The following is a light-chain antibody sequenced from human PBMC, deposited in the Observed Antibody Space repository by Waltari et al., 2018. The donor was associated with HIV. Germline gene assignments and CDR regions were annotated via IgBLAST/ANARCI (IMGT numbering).Light chain of an antibody. V-gene: IGLV2-14*01. CDR2: DVD. J-gene: IGLJ3*02. CDR1: ASDFGLFTF. Sequence: SAVTQPASVSGLPGPSITLSCTVGASDFGLFTFSSWYQHPPGRVPRLIPYDVDRRAPGISYRFSGSRSGPTASLNISRLRAEDEADYYCASFTGDDTLLFGGGTKVTVL. CDR3: ASFTGDDTLL.